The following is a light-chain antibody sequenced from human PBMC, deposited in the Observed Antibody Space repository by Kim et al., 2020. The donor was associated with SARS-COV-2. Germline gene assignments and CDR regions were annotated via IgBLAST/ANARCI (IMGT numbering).Light chain of an antibody. CDR1: QDIRND. CDR2: GAS. V-gene: IGKV1-17*01. J-gene: IGKJ5*01. Sequence: SAGDRFAITCRASQDIRNDLGWYQQNPGRAPKRLIYGASSLQSGVPSRFSGSGSGTEFTLTISSLQPEDFATYFCLQHNTYPITFGQGTRLEIK. CDR3: LQHNTYPIT.